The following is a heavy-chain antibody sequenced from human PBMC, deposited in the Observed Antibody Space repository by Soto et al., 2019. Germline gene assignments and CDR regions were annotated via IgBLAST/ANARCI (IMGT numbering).Heavy chain of an antibody. J-gene: IGHJ4*02. Sequence: QVQLQESGPGLVKPSQTLSLTCTVSGGSISSGGYYWSWIRQHPGKGLEWIGYIYYSGSTYYNPSPXRXXTTSVDTHKNHFSPELRSVTTAETTASCCAGKVTVTTCVDYWGQATQVTVS. D-gene: IGHD4-17*01. V-gene: IGHV4-31*03. CDR1: GGSISSGGYY. CDR2: IYYSGST. CDR3: AGKVTVTTCVDY.